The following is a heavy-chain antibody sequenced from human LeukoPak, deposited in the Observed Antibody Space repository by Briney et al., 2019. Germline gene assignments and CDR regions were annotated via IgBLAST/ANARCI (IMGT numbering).Heavy chain of an antibody. J-gene: IGHJ4*02. D-gene: IGHD3-3*01. Sequence: SETLSLTCTVSGVSISSYYWSWIRQPAGKGLEWIGRIDNSGSTNYNPSLKGRVTMSVDTSKNQFSLKLTSMTAADAAVYYCAREGDGFWRTAHYYFDYWGQGLLVTVSS. CDR3: AREGDGFWRTAHYYFDY. CDR1: GVSISSYY. V-gene: IGHV4-4*07. CDR2: IDNSGST.